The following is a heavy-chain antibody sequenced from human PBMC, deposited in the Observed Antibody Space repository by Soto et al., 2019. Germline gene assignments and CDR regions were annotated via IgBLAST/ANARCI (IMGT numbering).Heavy chain of an antibody. V-gene: IGHV4-4*02. J-gene: IGHJ4*02. CDR2: IYHTGKA. CDR1: GDSISGNNW. Sequence: SETLSLTCAVSGDSISGNNWWSWVRQSPGKGLEWIGEIYHTGKATYNPSLATRLGLSIDASKNQFTLNLTSVTAADTALYFCAREKVGTTFFDTWGQGIQVTVSS. D-gene: IGHD2-21*02. CDR3: AREKVGTTFFDT.